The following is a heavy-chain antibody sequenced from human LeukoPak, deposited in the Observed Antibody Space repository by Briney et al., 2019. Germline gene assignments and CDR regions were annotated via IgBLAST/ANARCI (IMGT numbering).Heavy chain of an antibody. V-gene: IGHV4-34*01. D-gene: IGHD3-22*01. Sequence: SETLSLTCAVYGGSFSGYYWSWIRQPPGKGLEWIGEINHSGSTNYNPSLKSRVTISVDTSKNQFSLKLSSVTAADTAVYYCARSGYSSGYYRCPSRHEYFQHWGQGTLVTVSS. CDR3: ARSGYSSGYYRCPSRHEYFQH. J-gene: IGHJ1*01. CDR1: GGSFSGYY. CDR2: INHSGST.